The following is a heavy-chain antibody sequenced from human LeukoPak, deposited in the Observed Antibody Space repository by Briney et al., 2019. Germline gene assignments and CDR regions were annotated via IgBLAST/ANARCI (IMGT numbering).Heavy chain of an antibody. CDR1: GFTFSSYA. V-gene: IGHV3-30-3*01. CDR3: ARAFGCSGTSCHARWGYYYYYAMDV. J-gene: IGHJ6*02. Sequence: GGSLRLSCAASGFTFSSYAMHWVRQAPGKGLEWVAVISYDGSNKYYADSVKGRFTISRDNSKNTVYLQMSSLRAEDTAMYYCARAFGCSGTSCHARWGYYYYYAMDVWGQGTTVTVSS. CDR2: ISYDGSNK. D-gene: IGHD2-2*01.